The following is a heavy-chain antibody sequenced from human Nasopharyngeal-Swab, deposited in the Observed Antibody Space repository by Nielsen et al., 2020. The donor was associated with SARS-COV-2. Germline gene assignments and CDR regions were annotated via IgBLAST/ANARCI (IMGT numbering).Heavy chain of an antibody. J-gene: IGHJ6*02. D-gene: IGHD3-3*01. V-gene: IGHV4-61*02. CDR3: ASGRFLEWLLGYYGMDV. Sequence: SETLSLTCTVSGGSTSSGSYYWSWIRQPAGKGLEWIGRFYTTGSTDYNPSLKSRVTISVDTSKNQFSLKLSSVTAADTAVYYCASGRFLEWLLGYYGMDVWGQGTTVTASS. CDR1: GGSTSSGSYY. CDR2: FYTTGST.